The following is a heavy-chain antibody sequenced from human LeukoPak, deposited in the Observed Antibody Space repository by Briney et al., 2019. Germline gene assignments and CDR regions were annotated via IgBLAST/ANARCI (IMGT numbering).Heavy chain of an antibody. D-gene: IGHD2-2*01. CDR3: ARGFRRVSCSSTSCYSTYPFY. Sequence: ASVKVSCKASGYTFTSYDINWVRQATGQGLEWXXXMNPNSGNTGYAQKFQGRVTMTRNTSISTAYMELSSLRSEDTAVYYCARGFRRVSCSSTSCYSTYPFYWGQGTLVTVSS. CDR1: GYTFTSYD. V-gene: IGHV1-8*01. CDR2: MNPNSGNT. J-gene: IGHJ4*02.